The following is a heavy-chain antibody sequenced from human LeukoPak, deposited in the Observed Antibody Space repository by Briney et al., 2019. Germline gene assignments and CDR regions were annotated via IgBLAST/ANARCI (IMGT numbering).Heavy chain of an antibody. Sequence: SVKVSCKASGGTFSSYAISWVRQAPGQGLEWMGRIIPIFGIANYAQKFQGRVTITADKSTSTAYMELSSLRSEDAAVYYCARAVVVVAATDGAFDIWGQGTMVTVSS. D-gene: IGHD2-15*01. J-gene: IGHJ3*02. CDR3: ARAVVVVAATDGAFDI. V-gene: IGHV1-69*04. CDR1: GGTFSSYA. CDR2: IIPIFGIA.